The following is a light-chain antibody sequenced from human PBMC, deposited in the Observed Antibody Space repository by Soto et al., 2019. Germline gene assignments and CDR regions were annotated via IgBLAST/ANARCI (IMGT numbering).Light chain of an antibody. J-gene: IGKJ3*01. V-gene: IGKV1-13*02. CDR2: DAS. CDR3: LQFNSYPFT. Sequence: AIQLTQSPSSLSASVGDRVTITCRASQGISSALAWYQQKPGKAPKLLIYDASSLESGVPSRFSGSGSGTDFTFTISSLQPEDFATYYCLQFNSYPFTFGPGTKVDIK. CDR1: QGISSA.